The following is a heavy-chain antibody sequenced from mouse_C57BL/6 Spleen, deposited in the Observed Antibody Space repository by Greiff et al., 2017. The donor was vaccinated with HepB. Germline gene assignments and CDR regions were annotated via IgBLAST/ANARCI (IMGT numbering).Heavy chain of an antibody. Sequence: VQLKQSGPELVKPGASVKISCKASGYTFTDYYMNWVKQSHGKSLEWIGDINPNNGGTSYNQKFKGKATLTVDKSSSTAYMELRSLTSEDSAVYYCARWDYDFYAMDYWGQGTSVTVSS. J-gene: IGHJ4*01. CDR2: INPNNGGT. V-gene: IGHV1-26*01. D-gene: IGHD2-4*01. CDR3: ARWDYDFYAMDY. CDR1: GYTFTDYY.